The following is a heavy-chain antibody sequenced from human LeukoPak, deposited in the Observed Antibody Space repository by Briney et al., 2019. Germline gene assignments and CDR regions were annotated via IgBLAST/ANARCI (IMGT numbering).Heavy chain of an antibody. CDR2: ISYSGST. J-gene: IGHJ5*02. D-gene: IGHD2-2*01. CDR3: ARLHCSSPSCQRSWFDP. Sequence: SETLCLTCTVSGASISNFYWSWIRQPPGKGLEWVGDISYSGSTNYNPYLKSRVTMSVDTSKNQFSLKLRSVTAADTAVYYCARLHCSSPSCQRSWFDPWGQGTLVTVSS. CDR1: GASISNFY. V-gene: IGHV4-59*01.